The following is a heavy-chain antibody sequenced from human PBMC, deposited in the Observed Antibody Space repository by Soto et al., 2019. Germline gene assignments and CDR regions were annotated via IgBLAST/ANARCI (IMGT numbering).Heavy chain of an antibody. J-gene: IGHJ6*03. CDR3: ARKGAAASYAHYYMDV. D-gene: IGHD6-13*01. Sequence: QVQLQESGPGLVKPSETLSLTCTVSGGSISPYYWSWIRQPPGKGLEWIGYVYYSGTTNYNPSLESRVTISVDTSRNQFSLNLTSATAAYTAVYYCARKGAAASYAHYYMDVWGRGTTVTVSS. V-gene: IGHV4-59*01. CDR2: VYYSGTT. CDR1: GGSISPYY.